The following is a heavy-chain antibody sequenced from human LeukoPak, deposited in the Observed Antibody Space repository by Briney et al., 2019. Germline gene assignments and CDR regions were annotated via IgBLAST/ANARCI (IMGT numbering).Heavy chain of an antibody. D-gene: IGHD6-19*01. J-gene: IGHJ4*02. CDR1: GGSISSGGYS. V-gene: IGHV4-61*08. Sequence: KPSETLSLTCAVSGGSISSGGYSWSWIRQPPGKGLEWIGYIYYTGSTNYNPSLKSRVTLSMDTSKNQFSLHLNSVTAADTAVYYCARQGRIAVSNFDYWGQGTLVTVSS. CDR3: ARQGRIAVSNFDY. CDR2: IYYTGST.